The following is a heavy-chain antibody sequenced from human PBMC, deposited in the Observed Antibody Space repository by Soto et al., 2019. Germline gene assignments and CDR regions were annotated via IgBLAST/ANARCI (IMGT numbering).Heavy chain of an antibody. CDR3: ARDPRYSSGYGLDI. J-gene: IGHJ3*02. CDR1: GGSVSSGGYY. Sequence: SETLSLTCTVSGGSVSSGGYYWSWIRQHPGKGLEWIGYIYYSGSTYYNPSLKSRVTISVDTSKNQFSLKLSSVTAADTAVYYCARDPRYSSGYGLDIWGQGTMVTVSS. CDR2: IYYSGST. D-gene: IGHD6-19*01. V-gene: IGHV4-31*03.